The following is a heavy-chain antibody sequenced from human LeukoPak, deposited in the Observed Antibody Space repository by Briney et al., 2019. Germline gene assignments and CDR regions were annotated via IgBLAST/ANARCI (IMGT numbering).Heavy chain of an antibody. CDR3: AVSRYCSGGSCRELYFQH. V-gene: IGHV3-48*03. CDR2: ISCSGSTI. CDR1: GFTFSSYE. D-gene: IGHD2-15*01. J-gene: IGHJ1*01. Sequence: GGSLRLSCAASGFTFSSYEMNWVRPAPGKGLEWVSYISCSGSTIYYADFVKGRFTISRDNAKNSLYLQMNSLRAEDTAVYYCAVSRYCSGGSCRELYFQHWGQGTLVTVSS.